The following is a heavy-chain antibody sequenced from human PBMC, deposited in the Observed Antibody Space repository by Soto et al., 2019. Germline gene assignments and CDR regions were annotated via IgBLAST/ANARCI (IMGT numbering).Heavy chain of an antibody. Sequence: PSRSHNSAISGDSVSSYSAAWNCIRQSPSGGLEWLGRTYYRSRFFSDYAESVKSRIIINPDTSKNQFSLQLKSVTSEDTAVYYCVRDRYSSSGWFDPWGQGTPVTVSS. CDR1: GDSVSSYSAA. V-gene: IGHV6-1*01. CDR2: TYYRSRFFS. D-gene: IGHD3-10*01. J-gene: IGHJ5*02. CDR3: VRDRYSSSGWFDP.